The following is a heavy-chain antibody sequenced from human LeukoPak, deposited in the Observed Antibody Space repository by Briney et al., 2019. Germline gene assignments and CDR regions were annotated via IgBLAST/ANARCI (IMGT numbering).Heavy chain of an antibody. Sequence: PSETLSLTCTVSGGSISRSDYYWGWIRQPPGKGLEWIGNVYYSGSTYYNPSLKSRVIISVDTSKNQFSLKLNSVTAADTAAYYCARDWNDYAFDIWGQGTMVTVSS. CDR3: ARDWNDYAFDI. CDR1: GGSISRSDYY. J-gene: IGHJ3*02. D-gene: IGHD1-1*01. CDR2: VYYSGST. V-gene: IGHV4-39*07.